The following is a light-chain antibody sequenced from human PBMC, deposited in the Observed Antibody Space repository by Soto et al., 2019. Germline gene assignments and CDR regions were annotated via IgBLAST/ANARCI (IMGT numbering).Light chain of an antibody. CDR2: GAN. Sequence: DIQPPPSPPHLSASVGARVGITCRASESITYFLSWYQHKPGGAPKLLIFGANNLQTGVSSRFTGAGSGRFFTLTISSLQPEDYGTYFCKQTYATPLTVGGGTRLEIK. CDR1: ESITYF. V-gene: IGKV1-39*01. CDR3: KQTYATPLT. J-gene: IGKJ5*01.